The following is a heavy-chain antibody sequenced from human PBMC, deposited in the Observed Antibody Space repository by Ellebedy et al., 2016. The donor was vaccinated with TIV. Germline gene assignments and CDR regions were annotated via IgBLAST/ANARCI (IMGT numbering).Heavy chain of an antibody. CDR2: INPNNGGT. V-gene: IGHV1-2*02. CDR1: GYICTDYY. Sequence: AASVKVSCKVSGYICTDYYIHWFRQAPGQEFEWMGWINPNNGGTNYAQKFQDRVTMTRDTTISTVYMDLSRLTSDDTAVYYCTRGPSGGYFDYWGQGTLVPVSS. CDR3: TRGPSGGYFDY. D-gene: IGHD3-10*01. J-gene: IGHJ4*02.